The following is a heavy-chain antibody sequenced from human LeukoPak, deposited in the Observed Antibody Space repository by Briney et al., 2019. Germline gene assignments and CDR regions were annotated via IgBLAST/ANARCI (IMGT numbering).Heavy chain of an antibody. CDR2: IYYSGST. Sequence: SSETLSLTCTVSGGSISSYYWSWIRQPPGKGLEWIGYIYYSGSTNYNPSLKSRVTISVDTSKNQFSLKLSSVTAADTAVYYCARLNRGGTTQYMDVWGKGTTVTISS. CDR1: GGSISSYY. D-gene: IGHD2/OR15-2a*01. J-gene: IGHJ6*03. V-gene: IGHV4-59*08. CDR3: ARLNRGGTTQYMDV.